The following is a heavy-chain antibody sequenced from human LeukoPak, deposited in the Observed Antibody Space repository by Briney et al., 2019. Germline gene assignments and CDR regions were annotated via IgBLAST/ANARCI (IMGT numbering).Heavy chain of an antibody. V-gene: IGHV3-72*01. D-gene: IGHD3-22*01. CDR3: ARSGSYEAFDY. CDR1: GFTFSDHY. J-gene: IGHJ4*02. Sequence: GGSLRLSCAASGFTFSDHYMDWVRQAPGKGLEWVGRTRNKANSYTTEYAASVKGGFSISRDDSQNSLYLHMNSLQTDDTAVYFCARSGSYEAFDYWGQGTLVAVSS. CDR2: TRNKANSYTT.